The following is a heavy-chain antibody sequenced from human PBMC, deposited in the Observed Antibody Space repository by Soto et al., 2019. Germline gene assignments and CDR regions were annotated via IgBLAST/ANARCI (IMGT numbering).Heavy chain of an antibody. CDR2: IFYTGTT. D-gene: IGHD2-15*01. CDR3: ARLVVVAPVANA. J-gene: IGHJ5*02. CDR1: GGSISYNSYY. Sequence: SETLSLTCSVSGGSISYNSYYWGWIRQPPGKGLEWVGGIFYTGTTYYSPSLKDRVTISVDTSKNSFSLNLTSVTAADAAVYFCARLVVVAPVANAWGQGTLVTVSS. V-gene: IGHV4-39*02.